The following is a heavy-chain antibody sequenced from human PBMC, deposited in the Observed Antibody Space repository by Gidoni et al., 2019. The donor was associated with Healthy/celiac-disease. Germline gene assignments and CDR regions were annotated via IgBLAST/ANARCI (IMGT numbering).Heavy chain of an antibody. CDR2: IIPILGIA. Sequence: QVQLVQSGAEVKKPGSSVKVSCKASGGTFSSYTISWVRQAPGQGLEWMGRIIPILGIANYAQKFQGRVTITADKSTSTAYMELSSLRSEDTAVYYCARTSGGNRAMEFDYWGQGTLVTVSS. V-gene: IGHV1-69*02. CDR3: ARTSGGNRAMEFDY. CDR1: GGTFSSYT. J-gene: IGHJ4*02. D-gene: IGHD2-15*01.